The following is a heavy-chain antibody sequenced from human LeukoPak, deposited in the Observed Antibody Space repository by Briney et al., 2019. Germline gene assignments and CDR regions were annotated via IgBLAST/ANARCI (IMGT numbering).Heavy chain of an antibody. D-gene: IGHD6-13*01. CDR3: AREKAAAGPNNWFDP. CDR2: ISSSGSTI. J-gene: IGHJ5*02. Sequence: GGSLRLSCAASGFTFSDYYMSWIRQAPGKGLEWISYISSSGSTIYYADSVKGRFTISRDNAKNSLYLQMNSLRAEDTAVYYCAREKAAAGPNNWFDPWGQGTLVTVSS. CDR1: GFTFSDYY. V-gene: IGHV3-11*01.